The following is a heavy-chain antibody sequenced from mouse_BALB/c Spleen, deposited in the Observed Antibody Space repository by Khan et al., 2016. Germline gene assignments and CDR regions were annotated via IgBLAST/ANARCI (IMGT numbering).Heavy chain of an antibody. CDR2: INYDGSN. CDR1: GYSITSGYS. J-gene: IGHJ1*01. D-gene: IGHD1-1*01. V-gene: IGHV3-6*02. Sequence: EVQLQESGPGLVKPSQSLSLTCSVTGYSITSGYSWNWIRQFPGNKLEWMDYINYDGSNDYNPSLKNRISITRDTSKNQFFLKLNSVTTKDTATYDCARGGYYGSSHYWYFDFWVAWTTVTVSS. CDR3: ARGGYYGSSHYWYFDF.